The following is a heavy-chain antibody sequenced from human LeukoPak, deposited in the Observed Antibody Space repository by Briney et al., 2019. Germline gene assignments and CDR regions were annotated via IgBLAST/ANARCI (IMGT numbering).Heavy chain of an antibody. J-gene: IGHJ4*02. CDR2: IYSGGST. D-gene: IGHD3-22*01. V-gene: IGHV3-53*04. CDR3: ARAGYFDSSGHYSSFDY. CDR1: GLTVSSNY. Sequence: QPWGSLRLSCAASGLTVSSNYMSWVRQAPGKGLEGGSVIYSGGSTYYADSVKGRFTISRHKSKNTLYLQMNSLRAEDTAVYYCARAGYFDSSGHYSSFDYWGQGTLVTVSS.